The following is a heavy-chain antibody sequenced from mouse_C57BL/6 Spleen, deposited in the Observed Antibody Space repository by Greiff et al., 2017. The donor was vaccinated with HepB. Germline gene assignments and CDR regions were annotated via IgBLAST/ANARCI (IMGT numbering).Heavy chain of an antibody. V-gene: IGHV1-22*01. CDR1: GYTFTDYN. D-gene: IGHD1-1*01. J-gene: IGHJ1*03. CDR3: ARSADYYGSSYGYFDV. Sequence: EVKLMESGPELVKPGASVKMSCKASGYTFTDYNMHWVKQSHGKSLEWIGYINPNNGGTSYNQKFKGKATLTVNKSSSTAYMELRSLTSEDSAVYYCARSADYYGSSYGYFDVWGTGTTVTVSS. CDR2: INPNNGGT.